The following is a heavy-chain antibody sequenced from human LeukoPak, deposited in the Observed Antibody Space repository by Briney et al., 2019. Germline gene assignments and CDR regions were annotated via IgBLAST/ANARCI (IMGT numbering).Heavy chain of an antibody. J-gene: IGHJ3*02. CDR1: GFTFSSYA. CDR2: ISYDGSNK. CDR3: AREGSVGAFDI. Sequence: GGSLRLSCAASGFTFSSYAMHWVRQAPGKGLEWVAVISYDGSNKYYADSVKGRFTTSRDNSKNTLYLQMNSLRAEDTAVYYCAREGSVGAFDIWGQGTMVTVSS. D-gene: IGHD1-26*01. V-gene: IGHV3-30-3*01.